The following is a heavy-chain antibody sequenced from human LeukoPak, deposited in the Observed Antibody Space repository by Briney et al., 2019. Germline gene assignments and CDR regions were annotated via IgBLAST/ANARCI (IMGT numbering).Heavy chain of an antibody. D-gene: IGHD3-10*01. J-gene: IGHJ6*02. V-gene: IGHV3-9*01. CDR3: AKDSYVLLWFGELDFPFLSGMDV. CDR2: ISWNSGSI. CDR1: GFTFDDYA. Sequence: AGGSLRLSCAASGFTFDDYAMHWVRQAPGKGLEWVSGISWNSGSIGYVDSVKGRFAISRDNAKNSLYLQMNSLRAEDTAVYYCAKDSYVLLWFGELDFPFLSGMDVWGQGTTVTVSS.